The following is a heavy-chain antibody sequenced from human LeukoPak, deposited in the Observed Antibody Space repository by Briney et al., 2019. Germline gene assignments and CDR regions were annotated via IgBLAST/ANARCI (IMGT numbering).Heavy chain of an antibody. CDR1: GYTFSDYY. J-gene: IGHJ4*02. V-gene: IGHV1-2*02. CDR3: ARGYCSGGSCYHFDY. CDR2: INSNSGDT. D-gene: IGHD2-15*01. Sequence: ASVKVSCKASGYTFSDYYMRWVRQAPGQGLEWMGWINSNSGDTDYAQKFQGRVTMTRDTSISTAYMELSRLTSDDTAVYYCARGYCSGGSCYHFDYWGQGTLVTVSS.